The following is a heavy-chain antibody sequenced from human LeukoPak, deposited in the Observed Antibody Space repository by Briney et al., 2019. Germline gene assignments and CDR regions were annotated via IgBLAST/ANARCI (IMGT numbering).Heavy chain of an antibody. CDR2: VSTSSTHT. Sequence: PGGSLRLSCAASGFMFSAYNMNWVRQAPGKGLEWVSSVSTSSTHTHYADSVKGRFTISRDNAKNSLYLQMSSLRAEDTAVYYCARDPSGYNTAFDIWGQGTMVTVSS. D-gene: IGHD5-24*01. CDR1: GFMFSAYN. CDR3: ARDPSGYNTAFDI. J-gene: IGHJ3*02. V-gene: IGHV3-21*01.